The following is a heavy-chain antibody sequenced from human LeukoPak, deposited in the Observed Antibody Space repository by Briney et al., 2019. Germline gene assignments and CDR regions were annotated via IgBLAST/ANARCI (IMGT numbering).Heavy chain of an antibody. CDR3: ARDLDGYNSADY. V-gene: IGHV1-46*01. D-gene: IGHD5-24*01. CDR1: GYTFTRYY. J-gene: IGHJ4*02. CDR2: INPSGGST. Sequence: GASVKVSCKASGYTFTRYYMHWERQAPGQGLEWMGIINPSGGSTSYAQKFQGRVTMTRDTSTSTVYMELSSLRSEDTAVYYCARDLDGYNSADYWGQGTLVTVSS.